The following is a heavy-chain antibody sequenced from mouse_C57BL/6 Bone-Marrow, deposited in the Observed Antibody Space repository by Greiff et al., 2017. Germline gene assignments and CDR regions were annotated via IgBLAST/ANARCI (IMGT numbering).Heavy chain of an antibody. J-gene: IGHJ3*01. CDR2: IYPRSGNT. Sequence: VQLQQSGAELVRPGASVKLSCKASGYTFTSYGMSWVKQRTGQGLEWIGEIYPRSGNTYYNEKFKGKATLTADKSSSTAYMELRSLTSEDSAVYFCARNYDYDVEAYWGQGTLVTVSA. CDR1: GYTFTSYG. CDR3: ARNYDYDVEAY. D-gene: IGHD2-4*01. V-gene: IGHV1-81*01.